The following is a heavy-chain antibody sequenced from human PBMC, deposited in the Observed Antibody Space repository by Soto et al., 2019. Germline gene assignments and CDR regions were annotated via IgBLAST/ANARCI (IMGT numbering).Heavy chain of an antibody. Sequence: EVQLVESGGGLVQPGGSLRLSCAASGFTFSEHHMDWVRQAPGKGLEWIGRTRNKANSYTTVYVASVKSRFTISRDDSKNSLYLQMNSLKTEDTAVYYCARSPAMDVWGQGTTVPVSS. V-gene: IGHV3-72*01. CDR3: ARSPAMDV. CDR1: GFTFSEHH. CDR2: TRNKANSYTT. J-gene: IGHJ6*02.